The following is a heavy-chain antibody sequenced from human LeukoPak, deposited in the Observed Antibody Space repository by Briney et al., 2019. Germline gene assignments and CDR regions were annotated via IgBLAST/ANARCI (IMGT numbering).Heavy chain of an antibody. CDR1: GGSISSYY. CDR2: IYTSGST. J-gene: IGHJ6*02. D-gene: IGHD5-12*01. V-gene: IGHV4-4*07. Sequence: PSETLSLTCTVSGGSISSYYWSWIRQPAGKGLEWIGRIYTSGSTNYNPSLKSRVTMSVDTSKNQFSLKLSSVTAADTAVYYCARDRGVATPAYYYGMDVWGQGTTVTVSS. CDR3: ARDRGVATPAYYYGMDV.